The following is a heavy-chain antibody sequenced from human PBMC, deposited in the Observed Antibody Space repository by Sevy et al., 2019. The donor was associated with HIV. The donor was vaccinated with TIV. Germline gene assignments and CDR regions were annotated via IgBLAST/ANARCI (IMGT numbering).Heavy chain of an antibody. CDR3: VRDIAFGANDY. J-gene: IGHJ4*02. CDR1: GFTLSHYW. Sequence: GGSLRLSCAASGFTLSHYWMSWVRQVPGKGLAWVANIKQDGSAKYYVDYVKGRFTISRDNAKSSVYLQMNSLGAEDTAVYYCVRDIAFGANDYWGQGTLVTVSS. D-gene: IGHD3-10*01. CDR2: IKQDGSAK. V-gene: IGHV3-7*01.